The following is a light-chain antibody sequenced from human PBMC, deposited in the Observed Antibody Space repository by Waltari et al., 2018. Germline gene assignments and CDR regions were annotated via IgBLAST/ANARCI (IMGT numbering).Light chain of an antibody. CDR3: QQYYSIPIN. CDR2: WTS. Sequence: DIVMTQSPDSLAVSLGERATINCKSSQSVLYSSNNKNYLAWYQQKPGQPPKLLIYWTSTRESGVPDRFSGSGSGTDFTLTISSLQAEDVAVYYCQQYYSIPINFGPGTKVDIK. J-gene: IGKJ3*01. CDR1: QSVLYSSNNKNY. V-gene: IGKV4-1*01.